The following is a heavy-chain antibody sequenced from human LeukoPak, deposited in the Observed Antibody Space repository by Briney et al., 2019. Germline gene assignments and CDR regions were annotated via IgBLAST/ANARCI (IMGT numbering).Heavy chain of an antibody. CDR3: ARDSRSPTIASY. CDR2: ISGSGGST. Sequence: PGGSLRLSCAASGFTFSSYAMSWVRQAPGKGLEWVSAISGSGGSTYYADSVKGRFTISRDNSKNTLYLQMNSLRAEDTAVYYCARDSRSPTIASYWGQGTLVTVSS. D-gene: IGHD2/OR15-2a*01. CDR1: GFTFSSYA. V-gene: IGHV3-23*01. J-gene: IGHJ4*02.